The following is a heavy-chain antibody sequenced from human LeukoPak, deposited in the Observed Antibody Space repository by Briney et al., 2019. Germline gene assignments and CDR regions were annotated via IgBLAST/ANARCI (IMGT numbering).Heavy chain of an antibody. CDR1: GGTFSSYA. Sequence: SVKVSCKASGGTFSSYAISWVRQAPGQGLEWMGGIIPIFGTANYAQKFQGRVTITADESTSTAYMELSSLRSEDTAVYYCARERSGYYPNWFDPWGQGTLVTVSS. V-gene: IGHV1-69*13. CDR3: ARERSGYYPNWFDP. CDR2: IIPIFGTA. D-gene: IGHD3-22*01. J-gene: IGHJ5*02.